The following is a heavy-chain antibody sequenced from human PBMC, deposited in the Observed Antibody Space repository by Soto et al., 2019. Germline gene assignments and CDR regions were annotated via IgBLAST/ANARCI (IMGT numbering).Heavy chain of an antibody. CDR1: GFSLSTSGVG. CDR3: AHRGVASSGYYNWFDP. D-gene: IGHD3-22*01. J-gene: IGHJ5*02. CDR2: IYWDDDK. Sequence: QITLKESGPTLVKPTQTLTLTCTFSGFSLSTSGVGVGWIRQPPGKALEWLALIYWDDDKRYSPSLKSRLTVTQDPSKDTGVLTMTSMDPVDTATSSCAHRGVASSGYYNWFDPWGHGTLVPVSS. V-gene: IGHV2-5*02.